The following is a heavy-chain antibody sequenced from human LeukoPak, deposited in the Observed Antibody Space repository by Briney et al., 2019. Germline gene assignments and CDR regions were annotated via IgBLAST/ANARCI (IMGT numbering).Heavy chain of an antibody. J-gene: IGHJ4*02. CDR1: GGSFSGYY. CDR3: AREMKDYYDSSGSLDY. D-gene: IGHD3-22*01. CDR2: INHSGST. V-gene: IGHV4-34*01. Sequence: PSETLSLTCAVYGGSFSGYYWSWIRQPPGKGLEWIGEINHSGSTNYNPSLESRVTISVDTSKNQFSLKLSSVTAADTAVYYCAREMKDYYDSSGSLDYWGQGTLVTVSS.